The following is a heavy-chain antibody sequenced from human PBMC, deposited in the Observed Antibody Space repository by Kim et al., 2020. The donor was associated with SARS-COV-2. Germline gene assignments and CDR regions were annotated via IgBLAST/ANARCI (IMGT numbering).Heavy chain of an antibody. D-gene: IGHD2-15*01. Sequence: GGSLRLSCAASGFTFSNYAMSWVRQAPGKGPEWVSAISGSGSSIYYADSVKGRFTISRDNSKNTLYLQMNSLRAEDTAGYYCAKAPGGGSFLYNWFDPWGQGTVVTVSS. J-gene: IGHJ5*02. V-gene: IGHV3-23*01. CDR1: GFTFSNYA. CDR3: AKAPGGGSFLYNWFDP. CDR2: ISGSGSSI.